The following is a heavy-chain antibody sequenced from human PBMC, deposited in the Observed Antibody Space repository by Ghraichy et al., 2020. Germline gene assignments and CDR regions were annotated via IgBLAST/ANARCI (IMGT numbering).Heavy chain of an antibody. CDR2: IYYSGST. D-gene: IGHD1-26*01. CDR1: GGSISSYY. J-gene: IGHJ6*02. CDR3: ARGARGSYYFDRDYYYYGMDV. Sequence: SQTLSLTCTVSGGSISSYYWSWIRQPPGKGLEWIGYIYYSGSTNYNPSLKSRVTISVDTSKNQFSLKLSSVTAADTAVYYCARGARGSYYFDRDYYYYGMDVWGQGTTVNVSS. V-gene: IGHV4-59*01.